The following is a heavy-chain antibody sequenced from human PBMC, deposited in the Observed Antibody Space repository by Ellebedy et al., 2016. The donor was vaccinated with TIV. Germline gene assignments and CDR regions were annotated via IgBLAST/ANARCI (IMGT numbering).Heavy chain of an antibody. CDR3: VRDRGEGGLPSFFDL. CDR1: GFIVSGNY. CDR2: ISSDGHYS. V-gene: IGHV3-11*06. D-gene: IGHD3-10*01. J-gene: IGHJ4*02. Sequence: GGSLRLSCAASGFIVSGNYMSWVRQAPGKGLEWVSFISSDGHYSNYTDSVKGRFTSSRDNDRNLLLLQMDCLRVEDTAVYYCVRDRGEGGLPSFFDLWGQGALVTVSA.